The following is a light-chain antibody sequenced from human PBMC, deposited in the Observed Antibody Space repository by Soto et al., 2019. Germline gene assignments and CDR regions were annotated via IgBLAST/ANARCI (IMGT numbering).Light chain of an antibody. CDR3: QQYGSSST. CDR2: GAS. CDR1: QSVSSSY. J-gene: IGKJ1*01. V-gene: IGKV3-20*01. Sequence: EIVLTPSPGTLSSSPGERATLSCMASQSVSSSYLAWYQQKPGQAPRLLIYGASSRATGIPDRFSGSGSGTDFTLTISRLEPEDFAVYYCQQYGSSSTFGQGTKVDIK.